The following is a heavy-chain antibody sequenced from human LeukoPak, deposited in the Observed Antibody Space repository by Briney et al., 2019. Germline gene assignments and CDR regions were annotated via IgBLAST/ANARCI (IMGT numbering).Heavy chain of an antibody. CDR2: IHYSGNT. CDR1: GGSISSNTHY. D-gene: IGHD6-6*01. J-gene: IGHJ4*02. Sequence: PSETLSLTCTVSGGSISSNTHYWGWIRQPPGKGLEWIGTIHYSGNTYYNPSLKSRVTISVDTSRNQFSLKLNSVTAADTGLYYCARRGEGYSSTSYFFDYWGQGSLVTVSS. CDR3: ARRGEGYSSTSYFFDY. V-gene: IGHV4-39*01.